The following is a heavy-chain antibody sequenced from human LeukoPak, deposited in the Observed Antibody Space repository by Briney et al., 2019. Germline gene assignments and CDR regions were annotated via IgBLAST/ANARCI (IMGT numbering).Heavy chain of an antibody. CDR2: ISSSSSYI. V-gene: IGHV3-21*01. D-gene: IGHD1-26*01. J-gene: IGHJ4*02. CDR1: GFTFSSYS. CDR3: ARDLEDLLKLFDY. Sequence: GGSLRLSCAASGFTFSSYSMNWVRQAPGKGLEWVSSISSSSSYIYYADSVEGRFTISRDNAKNSLYLQMNSLRAEDTAVYYCARDLEDLLKLFDYWGQGTLVTVSS.